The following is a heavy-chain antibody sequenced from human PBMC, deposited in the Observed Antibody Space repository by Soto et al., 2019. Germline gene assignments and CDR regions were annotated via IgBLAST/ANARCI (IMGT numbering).Heavy chain of an antibody. J-gene: IGHJ4*02. CDR2: VYSGGAT. V-gene: IGHV3-53*02. D-gene: IGHD3-10*01. CDR1: GFSVSRNY. CDR3: ARGPGRL. Sequence: QLVETGGGLIQPGTSLTLSCAASGFSVSRNYMTWVRQAPGKGLEWVSVVYSGGATFYADSVKGRFILSRDDSQTTMYLQMNNLRAEDTAVYYCARGPGRLWGRGTLVTVAS.